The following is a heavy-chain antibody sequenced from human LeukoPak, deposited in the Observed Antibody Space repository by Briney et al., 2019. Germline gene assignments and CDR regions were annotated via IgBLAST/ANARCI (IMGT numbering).Heavy chain of an antibody. V-gene: IGHV1-2*02. D-gene: IGHD4-23*01. Sequence: ASVKVSCKASGYTFTGYYMHWVRQAPGQGLEWMGWINPNSGGTNYAQKFQGRVTMTRDTSISTAYMELSRLRSDDTAVYYCVARGGQLPYYFDYWGQGTLVTVSS. J-gene: IGHJ4*02. CDR3: VARGGQLPYYFDY. CDR1: GYTFTGYY. CDR2: INPNSGGT.